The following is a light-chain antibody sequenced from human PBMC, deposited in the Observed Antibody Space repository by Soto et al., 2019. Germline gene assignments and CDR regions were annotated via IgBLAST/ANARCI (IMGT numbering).Light chain of an antibody. CDR3: LQYGRSAA. V-gene: IGKV3-20*01. Sequence: EDGLSRSVAALRVYLWERGTLSCRDIQSVSNNYLAWYQQKPGQARRLLFYGASERATGMPDRFSGSVSGTDFTAAISRVERDEFAVYFGLQYGRSAAFGAGTKVAIK. J-gene: IGKJ4*02. CDR2: GAS. CDR1: QSVSNNY.